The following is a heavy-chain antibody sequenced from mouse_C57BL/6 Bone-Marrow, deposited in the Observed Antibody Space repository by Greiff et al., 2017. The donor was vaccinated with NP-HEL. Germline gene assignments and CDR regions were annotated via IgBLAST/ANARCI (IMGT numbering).Heavy chain of an antibody. V-gene: IGHV2-5*01. CDR3: AKKRGYYGSSLYAMDY. CDR2: IWRGGST. D-gene: IGHD1-1*01. Sequence: VQLQESGPGLVQPSQSLSITCTVSGFSLTSYGVHWVRQSPGKGLEWLGVIWRGGSTDYNAAFMSRLSITKDNSKSQVFFKMNSLQADDTAIYCCAKKRGYYGSSLYAMDYWGQGTSVTVSS. CDR1: GFSLTSYG. J-gene: IGHJ4*01.